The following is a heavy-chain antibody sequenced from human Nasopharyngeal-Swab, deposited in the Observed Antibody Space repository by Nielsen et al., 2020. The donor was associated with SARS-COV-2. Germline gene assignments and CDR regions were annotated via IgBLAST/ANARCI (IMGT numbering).Heavy chain of an antibody. CDR3: AGRSATSGTFDY. D-gene: IGHD3-10*01. CDR2: ITSRGTYI. Sequence: VRQAPGKGLEWVSSITSRGTYIYYADSAKGRFTISRDNAKQSVDLQMSDLRDEDTALYFCAGRSATSGTFDYWGQGTLVTVSS. J-gene: IGHJ4*02. V-gene: IGHV3-21*01.